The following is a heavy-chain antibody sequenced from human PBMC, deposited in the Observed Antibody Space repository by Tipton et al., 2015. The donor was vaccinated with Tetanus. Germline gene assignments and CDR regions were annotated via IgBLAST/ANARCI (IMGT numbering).Heavy chain of an antibody. CDR2: IYPSDGST. CDR3: AKELGSGGTISRYFDY. J-gene: IGHJ4*02. D-gene: IGHD6-19*01. Sequence: QLVQSGAEVKKPGASVKVSCKTSGYTFTHYYLHWVRQAPGQGLEWMGMIYPSDGSTSYAQKLQGRVTMTRDTPTSTVYMELSSLRSEDTAVYYCAKELGSGGTISRYFDYWGQGTLVTVSS. V-gene: IGHV1-46*04. CDR1: GYTFTHYY.